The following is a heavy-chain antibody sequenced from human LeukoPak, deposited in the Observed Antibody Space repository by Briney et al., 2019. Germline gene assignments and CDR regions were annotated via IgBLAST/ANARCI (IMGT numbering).Heavy chain of an antibody. CDR2: IWYDGSNK. Sequence: ERSLRLSCAASGFTFSIYAIHWVRQAPGKGLEWVAVIWYDGSNKYYADSVKGRFTISRDNSKNTLYLQMNSLRAEDTAVYYCARDLRYCSGGSCYSDAYYYYGMDVWGQGTTVTVSS. V-gene: IGHV3-33*08. D-gene: IGHD2-15*01. J-gene: IGHJ6*02. CDR1: GFTFSIYA. CDR3: ARDLRYCSGGSCYSDAYYYYGMDV.